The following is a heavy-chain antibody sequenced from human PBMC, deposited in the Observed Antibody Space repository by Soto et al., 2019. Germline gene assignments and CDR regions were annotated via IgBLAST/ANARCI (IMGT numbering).Heavy chain of an antibody. CDR3: AKDGYCSGGSCRDFDY. CDR2: ISYDGSNK. J-gene: IGHJ4*02. CDR1: GFTFSSYG. Sequence: QVQLVESGGGVVQPGRSLRLSCAASGFTFSSYGMHWVRQAPGKGLEWVAVISYDGSNKYYADSVKGRFTISRDNYKNTLYLQMNSLRAEDTAVYYCAKDGYCSGGSCRDFDYWGQGTLVTVSS. V-gene: IGHV3-30*18. D-gene: IGHD2-15*01.